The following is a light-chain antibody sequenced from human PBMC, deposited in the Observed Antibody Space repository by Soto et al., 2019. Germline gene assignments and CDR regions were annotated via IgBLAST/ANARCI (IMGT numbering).Light chain of an antibody. Sequence: QSALTQPASVSGSPGQSITISCTGTSSDVGGYNYVSWYQQHPGKAPKLMIYHVSNRPSGVSNRFSGSKSGNTASLTISGLQAEDEADYYCSSYASSSTLYVFGPGTKLTVL. CDR3: SSYASSSTLYV. CDR1: SSDVGGYNY. V-gene: IGLV2-14*03. CDR2: HVS. J-gene: IGLJ1*01.